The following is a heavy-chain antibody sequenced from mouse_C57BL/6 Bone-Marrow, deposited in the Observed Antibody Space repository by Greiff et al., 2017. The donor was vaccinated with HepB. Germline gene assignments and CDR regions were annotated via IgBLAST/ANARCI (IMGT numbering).Heavy chain of an antibody. J-gene: IGHJ3*01. CDR1: GFTFSDYG. CDR2: ISSGSSTI. D-gene: IGHD2-2*01. CDR3: ARPGGYDWFAY. V-gene: IGHV5-17*01. Sequence: EVKLMESGGGLVKPGGSLKLSCAASGFTFSDYGMHWVRQAPEKGLEWVAYISSGSSTIYYADTVKGRFTISRDNAKNTLFLQMTSLRSEDTAMYYCARPGGYDWFAYWGQGTLVTVSA.